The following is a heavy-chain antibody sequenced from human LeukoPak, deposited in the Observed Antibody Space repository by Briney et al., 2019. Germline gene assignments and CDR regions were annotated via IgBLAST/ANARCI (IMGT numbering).Heavy chain of an antibody. V-gene: IGHV4-39*01. J-gene: IGHJ3*02. D-gene: IGHD1-7*01. Sequence: PSETLSLTCTVSGGSLSSSSYYWGWIRQPPGKGLEWIGSIYYSGSTYYNPSLKSRVTISVDTSKNQFSLKLSSVPAADTAVYYCARLELLLVRAFDIWGQGTMVTVSS. CDR3: ARLELLLVRAFDI. CDR1: GGSLSSSSYY. CDR2: IYYSGST.